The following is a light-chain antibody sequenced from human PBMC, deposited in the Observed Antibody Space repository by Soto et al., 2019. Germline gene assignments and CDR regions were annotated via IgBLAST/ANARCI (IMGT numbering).Light chain of an antibody. CDR1: IGSHC. Sequence: QSVLTQPPSASGTPGQRVPISCSGSIGSHCVCWFQQLPGTAPNLLTYRNNQRPSGVPDRFSGSKSGTSASLAISGLRSEDEADYCCAAWDASLSGPVFGGGTQLTVL. CDR3: AAWDASLSGPV. CDR2: RNN. J-gene: IGLJ2*01. V-gene: IGLV1-47*01.